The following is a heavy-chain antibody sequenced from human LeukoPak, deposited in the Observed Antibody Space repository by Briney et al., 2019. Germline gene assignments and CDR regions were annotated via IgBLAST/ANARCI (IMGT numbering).Heavy chain of an antibody. D-gene: IGHD3-3*01. CDR1: GGSFSGYY. CDR2: INHSGST. V-gene: IGHV4-34*01. Sequence: PSETLSLTCAVYGGSFSGYYWSWIRQPPGKGLEWIGEINHSGSTNYNPFLKSRVTISVDTSKNQFSLKLSSVTAADTAVYYCARGRYDSYYFDYWGQGTLVTVSS. J-gene: IGHJ4*02. CDR3: ARGRYDSYYFDY.